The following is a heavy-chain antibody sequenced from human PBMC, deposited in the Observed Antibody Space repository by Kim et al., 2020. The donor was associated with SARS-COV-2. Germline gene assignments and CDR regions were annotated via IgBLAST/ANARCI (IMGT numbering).Heavy chain of an antibody. J-gene: IGHJ5*02. D-gene: IGHD3-10*01. Sequence: AQKYQGRVTMTEDTSTDTAYMELSSLRSEDTAVYYCATEMVRGVIPFDPWGQGTLVTVSS. CDR3: ATEMVRGVIPFDP. V-gene: IGHV1-24*01.